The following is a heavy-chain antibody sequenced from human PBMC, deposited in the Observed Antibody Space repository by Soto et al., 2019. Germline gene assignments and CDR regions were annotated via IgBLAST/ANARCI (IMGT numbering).Heavy chain of an antibody. CDR1: GFTFSSYS. CDR2: ISSSSSTI. V-gene: IGHV3-48*01. J-gene: IGHJ4*02. CDR3: ARDIAPLPLSYGEGGDY. D-gene: IGHD4-17*01. Sequence: GGSLRLSCAASGFTFSSYSMNWVRQAPGKGLEWVSYISSSSSTIYYADSVKGRFTISRDNAKNSLYLQMNSLRAEDTAVYYCARDIAPLPLSYGEGGDYWGQGTLVTVSS.